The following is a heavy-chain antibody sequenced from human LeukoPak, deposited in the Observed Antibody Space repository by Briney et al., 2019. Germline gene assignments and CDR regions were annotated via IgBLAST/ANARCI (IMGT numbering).Heavy chain of an antibody. CDR1: GGSLSSSSYY. CDR2: IYYSGST. CDR3: ARRSSYDILTGYGSGAFDI. V-gene: IGHV4-39*01. D-gene: IGHD3-9*01. Sequence: SETLSLTCTVSGGSLSSSSYYWGWIRQPPGKGLEWIGSIYYSGSTYYNPSLKSRVTISVDTSKNQFSLKLSSVTAADTAVYYCARRSSYDILTGYGSGAFDIWGQGTMVTVSS. J-gene: IGHJ3*02.